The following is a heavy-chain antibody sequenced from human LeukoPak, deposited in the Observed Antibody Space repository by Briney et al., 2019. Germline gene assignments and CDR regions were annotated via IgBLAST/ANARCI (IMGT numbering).Heavy chain of an antibody. J-gene: IGHJ4*02. V-gene: IGHV4-59*01. CDR1: GGSISSYY. Sequence: SETLSFTCTVSGGSISSYYWSWIRQPPGKGLEWIGYIYYSGSTNYNPSLKSRVTISVDTSKNQFSLKLSSVTAADTAVYYCARAGYYDSSGYFDYWGQGTLVTVSS. CDR2: IYYSGST. CDR3: ARAGYYDSSGYFDY. D-gene: IGHD3-22*01.